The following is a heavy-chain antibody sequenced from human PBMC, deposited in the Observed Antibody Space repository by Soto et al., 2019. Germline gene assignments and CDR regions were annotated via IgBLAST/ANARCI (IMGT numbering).Heavy chain of an antibody. Sequence: QVQLVQSGAEVKKPGASVKVSCKASGYTFTGHYMHWVRQAPGQGLEWMGWINPNSGGTKYAQRFQGRVTMTRDTSISTAYMELSMLRYDDTAVYSCARDQRYLAPFGYYGMDVWGQGTTVTVSS. CDR3: ARDQRYLAPFGYYGMDV. D-gene: IGHD3-10*01. CDR2: INPNSGGT. V-gene: IGHV1-2*02. J-gene: IGHJ6*02. CDR1: GYTFTGHY.